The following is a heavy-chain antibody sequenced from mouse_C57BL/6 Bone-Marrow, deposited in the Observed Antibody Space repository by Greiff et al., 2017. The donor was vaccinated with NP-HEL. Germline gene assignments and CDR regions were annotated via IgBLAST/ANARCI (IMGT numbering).Heavy chain of an antibody. CDR1: GYTFTSYW. D-gene: IGHD1-1*01. CDR2: IYPGNSDT. Sequence: EVQLQQSGTVLARPGASVKMSCKTSGYTFTSYWMHWVKQRPGQGLEWIGAIYPGNSDTSYNQKFKGKAKLTAVTSASTAYMELSSLTNEDSAVYYCTTYGSSYRYYAMDYWGQGTSVTVSS. J-gene: IGHJ4*01. CDR3: TTYGSSYRYYAMDY. V-gene: IGHV1-5*01.